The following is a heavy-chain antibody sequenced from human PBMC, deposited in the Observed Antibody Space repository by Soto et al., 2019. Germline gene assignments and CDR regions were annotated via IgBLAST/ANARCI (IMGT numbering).Heavy chain of an antibody. V-gene: IGHV4-4*02. Sequence: SETLSLTCAVSGGSISSSNWWSWVRQPPGKGLEWIGEIYHSGSTIYNPSLKSRVTISVDKSKNQFSLKLSSVTAADTAVYYCARAAMGGSSWPFDYWGQGTLVTVSS. CDR2: IYHSGST. CDR1: GGSISSSNW. J-gene: IGHJ4*02. CDR3: ARAAMGGSSWPFDY. D-gene: IGHD6-13*01.